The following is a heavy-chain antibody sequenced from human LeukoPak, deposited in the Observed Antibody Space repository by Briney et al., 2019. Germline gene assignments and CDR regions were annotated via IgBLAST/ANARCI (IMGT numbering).Heavy chain of an antibody. CDR3: ARRPLLPSRWFDP. CDR2: TYHSDHT. V-gene: IGHV4-4*02. J-gene: IGHJ5*02. Sequence: SETLSLTCTVSGDSITSSHWGSWIRQSPGKGLEWIGNTYHSDHTNYNPSLKGRATISVDTSKNQFSLQLSSVTAADTAVYYCARRPLLPSRWFDPWGQGTLVTVSS. D-gene: IGHD3-22*01. CDR1: GDSITSSHW.